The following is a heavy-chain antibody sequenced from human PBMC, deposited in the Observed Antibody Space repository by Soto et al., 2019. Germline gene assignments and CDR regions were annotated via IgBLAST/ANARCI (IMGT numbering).Heavy chain of an antibody. CDR3: ARQGTVTTDDFDY. V-gene: IGHV4-39*01. J-gene: IGHJ4*02. D-gene: IGHD4-17*01. CDR2: IYYSGST. Sequence: SETLSLTCTVSGGSISSSSYYWGWIRQPPGKGLEWIGSIYYSGSTYYNPSLKSRVTISVDTSKNQFSLKLSSVTAADTAVYYCARQGTVTTDDFDYWGQGTLVTVSS. CDR1: GGSISSSSYY.